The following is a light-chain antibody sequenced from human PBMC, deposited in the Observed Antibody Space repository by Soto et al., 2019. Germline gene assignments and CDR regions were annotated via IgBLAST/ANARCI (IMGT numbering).Light chain of an antibody. Sequence: EIVLTQSPGTLSLSPGERATLSCRASSSVSAYLAWYQHKPGQAPRLLIYDASNRATGIPARFIGSGSGTDFTLTLSSLEPEDFAVYYCQPRRNWPWTFGQGTNVEIE. CDR2: DAS. J-gene: IGKJ1*01. CDR1: SSVSAY. CDR3: QPRRNWPWT. V-gene: IGKV3-11*01.